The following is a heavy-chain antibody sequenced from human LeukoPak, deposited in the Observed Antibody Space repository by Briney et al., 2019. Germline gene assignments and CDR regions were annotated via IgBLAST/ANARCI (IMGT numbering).Heavy chain of an antibody. D-gene: IGHD6-19*01. CDR2: INPNSGGT. CDR1: GGTFSCYA. V-gene: IGHV1-2*02. J-gene: IGHJ4*02. Sequence: GASVKVSCKASGGTFSCYAISWVRQAPGQGLEWMGWINPNSGGTNYAQKFQGRVTMTRDTSISTAYMELSRLRSDDTAVYYCARDLKKRGVQWLVFSCLGYWGQGTLVTVSS. CDR3: ARDLKKRGVQWLVFSCLGY.